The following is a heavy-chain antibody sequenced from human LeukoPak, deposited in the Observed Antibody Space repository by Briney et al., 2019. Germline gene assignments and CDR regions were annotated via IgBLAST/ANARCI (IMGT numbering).Heavy chain of an antibody. D-gene: IGHD6-13*01. Sequence: SETLSLTCTVSGGSISSSSYYWGWIRQPPGKGLEWIGNFYYSGSTYSNPSLKSRVTISRDTSKNEFSLKLSSVTAADTAVYYCASLRCYSSSCLDYWGQGTLVTVSS. CDR1: GGSISSSSYY. V-gene: IGHV4-39*07. CDR2: FYYSGST. CDR3: ASLRCYSSSCLDY. J-gene: IGHJ4*02.